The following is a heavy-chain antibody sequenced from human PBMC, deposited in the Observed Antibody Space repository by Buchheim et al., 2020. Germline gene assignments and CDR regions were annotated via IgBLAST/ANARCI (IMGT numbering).Heavy chain of an antibody. Sequence: EVQLVESGGGLVQPGGSLRLSCAASGFTFSTYEMNWVRQASGKGLEWVSYISSTGETIYYAVSVKGRFTIFRDNAKNSLFLQMNSLRAEDTAVYYCARDGTGNSDYWGQGTL. J-gene: IGHJ4*02. CDR1: GFTFSTYE. V-gene: IGHV3-48*03. D-gene: IGHD1-7*01. CDR2: ISSTGETI. CDR3: ARDGTGNSDY.